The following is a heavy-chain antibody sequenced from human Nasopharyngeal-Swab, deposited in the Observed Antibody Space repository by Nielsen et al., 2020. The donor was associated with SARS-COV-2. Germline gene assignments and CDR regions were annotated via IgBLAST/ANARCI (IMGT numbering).Heavy chain of an antibody. CDR2: IHYSGST. CDR3: ARVRGPGFYYYYMDV. V-gene: IGHV4-39*01. D-gene: IGHD2-15*01. J-gene: IGHJ6*03. Sequence: WIRQPPGKGLEWIGAIHYSGSTYYNPSLKSRVTISIDTSRNQFSLRLSSMTAADTAMYYCARVRGPGFYYYYMDVWGKGTTVTVSS.